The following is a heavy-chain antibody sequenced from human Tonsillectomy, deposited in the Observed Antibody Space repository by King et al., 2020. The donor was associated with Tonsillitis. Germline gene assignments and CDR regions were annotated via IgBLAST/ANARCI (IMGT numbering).Heavy chain of an antibody. Sequence: VQLQESGPGLVKPSQTLSLTCTVSGGSISSGDYYWSWIRQPPGKGLEWIGYIYYSGSTYYNPSLKSRVTISVDTSKNQFALKLSSVTAADTAVYYCARVPREEDTAMVVFDYWGQGTLVTVSS. V-gene: IGHV4-30-4*01. CDR3: ARVPREEDTAMVVFDY. J-gene: IGHJ4*02. D-gene: IGHD5-18*01. CDR1: GGSISSGDYY. CDR2: IYYSGST.